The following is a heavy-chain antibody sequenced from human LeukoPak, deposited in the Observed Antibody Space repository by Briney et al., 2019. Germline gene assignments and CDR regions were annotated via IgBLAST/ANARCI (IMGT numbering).Heavy chain of an antibody. Sequence: GRSLRLSCAASGFTISTYAMSWVRQAPEKGLEWVSGITGTDGSTYYADSVKGRFTISRDNSKNTLYLQMNSLRAEDTAVYYCTKEQGGYSYGHFDYWGQGTLVTVSS. D-gene: IGHD5-18*01. V-gene: IGHV3-23*01. CDR3: TKEQGGYSYGHFDY. CDR1: GFTISTYA. J-gene: IGHJ4*02. CDR2: ITGTDGST.